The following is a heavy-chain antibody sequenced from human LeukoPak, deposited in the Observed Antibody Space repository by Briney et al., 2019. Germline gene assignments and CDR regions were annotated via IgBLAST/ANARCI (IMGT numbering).Heavy chain of an antibody. J-gene: IGHJ4*02. CDR2: MNSDGSST. V-gene: IGHV3-74*01. D-gene: IGHD3-3*01. Sequence: GGSLRLSCAASGFTLSSYWMHGVREATGEGGVWVSRMNSDGSSTICADCVEGRFTISRENAENTVYVQMNSLRAGERAVYYCARDFWSVYQGDYWGQGPLVHVSS. CDR3: ARDFWSVYQGDY. CDR1: GFTLSSYW.